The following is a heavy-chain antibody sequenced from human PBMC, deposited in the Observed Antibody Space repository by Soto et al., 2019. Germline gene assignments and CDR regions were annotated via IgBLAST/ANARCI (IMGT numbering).Heavy chain of an antibody. CDR2: IYYSGST. CDR1: GGSISSSSYY. J-gene: IGHJ5*02. Sequence: SETLSLTCTVSGGSISSSSYYWGWIRQPPGKGLEWIGSIYYSGSTYYNPSLKSRVPISVDTSKNQFSLKLSSVTAADTAVYYCASAPRITFLVVRGEKSWFDPWGQGTLVTVSS. V-gene: IGHV4-39*01. CDR3: ASAPRITFLVVRGEKSWFDP. D-gene: IGHD2-21*01.